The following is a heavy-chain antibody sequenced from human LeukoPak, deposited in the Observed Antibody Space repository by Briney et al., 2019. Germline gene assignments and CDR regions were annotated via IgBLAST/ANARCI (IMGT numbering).Heavy chain of an antibody. V-gene: IGHV3-30*02. D-gene: IGHD6-19*01. CDR2: IRYDGSNK. J-gene: IGHJ5*02. CDR3: AKDPAVAGRQLGNWFDP. Sequence: GGSLRLSCAASGFTFSSYGMHWVRQAPGKGLEWVAFIRYDGSNKYYADSVKGRFTISRDNSKNTLYLQMNSLRAEDTAVYYCAKDPAVAGRQLGNWFDPWGQGTLVTVSS. CDR1: GFTFSSYG.